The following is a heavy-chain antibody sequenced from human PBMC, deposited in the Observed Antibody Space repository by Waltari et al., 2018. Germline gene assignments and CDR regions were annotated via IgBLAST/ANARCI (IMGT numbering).Heavy chain of an antibody. CDR1: GYSISSGYY. CDR3: ARDRGGAGAAIGTNFDY. Sequence: QVQLQESGPGLVKPSETLSLTCTVSGYSISSGYYWGWIRQPPGKGLEWIGSIYHSGSTYYNPSLKSRVTISVDTSKNQFSLKLSSVTAADTAVYYCARDRGGAGAAIGTNFDYWGQGTLVTVSS. CDR2: IYHSGST. D-gene: IGHD2-2*02. V-gene: IGHV4-38-2*02. J-gene: IGHJ4*02.